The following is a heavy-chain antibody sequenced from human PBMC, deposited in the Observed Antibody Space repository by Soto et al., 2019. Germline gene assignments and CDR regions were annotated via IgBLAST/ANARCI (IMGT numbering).Heavy chain of an antibody. CDR2: VYHTGDT. CDR1: GGTVASSHW. Sequence: SETLSLTCGVSGGTVASSHWWSWVRQSPGRGLEWIGNVYHTGDTNFNPSLQSRVTFSVDKSNNQFSLRLTSVTAADTAVYYCAREIVTAGGNNYFDPWGPGTLVTVSS. V-gene: IGHV4-4*02. J-gene: IGHJ5*02. CDR3: AREIVTAGGNNYFDP. D-gene: IGHD2-21*02.